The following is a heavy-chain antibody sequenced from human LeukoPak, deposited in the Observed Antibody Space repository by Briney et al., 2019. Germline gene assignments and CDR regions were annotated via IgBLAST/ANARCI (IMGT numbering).Heavy chain of an antibody. J-gene: IGHJ4*02. D-gene: IGHD3-9*01. CDR2: ISSSSSYT. CDR1: GFTFSDYY. Sequence: GGSLRLSCAASGFTFSDYYVSWIRQAPGKGLEWVSYISSSSSYTNYADSVKGRFTISRDNAKNSLYLQMNSLRAEATAVYYCARFGLRYFDWLPFDYWGQGTLVTVSS. V-gene: IGHV3-11*06. CDR3: ARFGLRYFDWLPFDY.